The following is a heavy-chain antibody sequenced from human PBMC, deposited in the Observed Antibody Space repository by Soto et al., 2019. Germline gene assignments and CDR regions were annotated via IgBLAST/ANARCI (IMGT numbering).Heavy chain of an antibody. CDR1: AFSFSSYT. CDR2: ISYDGSNK. Sequence: LRLSCAASAFSFSSYTMNWVRQAPGKRLEWGAVISYDGSNKYYADSVKGRFSISRDNSKNTLYLQMNSLRAEDTAVYYCAKPARGEYYSPFFDIWGQGTMVTVSS. D-gene: IGHD3-10*01. J-gene: IGHJ3*02. CDR3: AKPARGEYYSPFFDI. V-gene: IGHV3-30*18.